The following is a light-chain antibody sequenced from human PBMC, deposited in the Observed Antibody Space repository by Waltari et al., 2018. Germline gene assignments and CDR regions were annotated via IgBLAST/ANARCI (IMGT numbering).Light chain of an antibody. J-gene: IGLJ2*01. CDR3: ATLDDSLNGPV. CDR1: RANIGANN. CDR2: TND. Sequence: QSVLIQPPSASATPGQSVYISCSGSRANIGANNVNWYHQVPGEAPKLLIYTNDQRPAGVSGRSSAFKSGTPASLAISGLQSEDEGDYSCATLDDSLNGPVFGGGTKLTVL. V-gene: IGLV1-44*01.